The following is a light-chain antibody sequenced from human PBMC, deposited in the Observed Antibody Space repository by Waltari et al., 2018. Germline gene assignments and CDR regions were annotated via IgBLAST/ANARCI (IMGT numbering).Light chain of an antibody. CDR1: ALAQQF. CDR2: RDT. V-gene: IGLV3-25*03. Sequence: SSELTQPPSVSVSPGQTATIACSADALAQQFVSWYQQKPGQAPALLMFRDTERPSGIPERFSGSGSGTTVTLTISGVQAEDEADYYCQSADNTGDYVLFGGGTKLTVL. J-gene: IGLJ3*02. CDR3: QSADNTGDYVL.